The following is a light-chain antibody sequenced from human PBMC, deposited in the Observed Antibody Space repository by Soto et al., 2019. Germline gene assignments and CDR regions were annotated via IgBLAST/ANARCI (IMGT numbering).Light chain of an antibody. V-gene: IGLV1-44*01. Sequence: QSVLTQPPSVSGTPGQRVTISCSGSRSNIGSNTANWYQDLPGTAPKLLVYDNHHRPSGVPDRFSGSKSGTSASLAISGLQSEDEAEYYCAAWDDSLNAFYVFGTGTKVTVL. CDR2: DNH. J-gene: IGLJ1*01. CDR3: AAWDDSLNAFYV. CDR1: RSNIGSNT.